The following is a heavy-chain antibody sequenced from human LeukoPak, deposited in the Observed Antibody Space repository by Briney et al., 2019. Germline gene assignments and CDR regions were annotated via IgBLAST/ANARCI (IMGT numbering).Heavy chain of an antibody. V-gene: IGHV4-59*01. CDR1: GDSMSSYY. CDR2: ISYSGST. J-gene: IGHJ4*02. Sequence: SETLSLTRTVSGDSMSSYYWSWIRQPPGKGLEWIAYISYSGSTKYNPSLQNRVTISIDTSKNQFSLKLSSVTAADTAVYYCARGFSGYDYDYWGQGTLVTVSS. D-gene: IGHD5-12*01. CDR3: ARGFSGYDYDY.